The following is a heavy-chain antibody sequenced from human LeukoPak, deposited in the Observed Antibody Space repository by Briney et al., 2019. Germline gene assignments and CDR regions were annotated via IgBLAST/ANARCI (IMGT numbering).Heavy chain of an antibody. CDR1: GFTFSSYE. V-gene: IGHV3-48*03. J-gene: IGHJ6*03. Sequence: PGGSLTLSCAASGFTFSSYEMNWVRQAPGKGLEWVSYISSSGSTIYYADSVKGRFTISRDNAKNSLYLQMNSLRAEDTAVYYCARDSNLERGKTYYYYYMDVWGKGTTVTVSS. D-gene: IGHD1-1*01. CDR2: ISSSGSTI. CDR3: ARDSNLERGKTYYYYYMDV.